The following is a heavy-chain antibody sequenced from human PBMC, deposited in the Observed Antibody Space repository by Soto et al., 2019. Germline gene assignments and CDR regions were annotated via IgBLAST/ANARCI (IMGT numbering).Heavy chain of an antibody. D-gene: IGHD6-13*01. V-gene: IGHV3-23*01. Sequence: RRLSCAASGFTFSSYAMSWVRQAPGKGLEWVSAISGSGGSTYYADSVKGRFTISRDNSKNTLYLQMNSLRAEDTAVYYCAKERAAAGYYFDYWGQGTLVTVSS. CDR3: AKERAAAGYYFDY. CDR2: ISGSGGST. CDR1: GFTFSSYA. J-gene: IGHJ4*02.